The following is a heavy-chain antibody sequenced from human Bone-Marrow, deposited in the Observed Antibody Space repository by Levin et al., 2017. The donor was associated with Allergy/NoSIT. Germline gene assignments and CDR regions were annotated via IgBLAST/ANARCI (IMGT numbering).Heavy chain of an antibody. D-gene: IGHD3/OR15-3a*01. CDR2: IDNRGIS. V-gene: IGHV4-59*01. CDR3: VRVLIFDGFDI. J-gene: IGHJ3*02. Sequence: SQTLSLTCSVSGVSITTYYWTWIRQPLGKGLEWIGDIDNRGISTYSPSLESRATISLHTSESQFSLTLHSVSAADTAVYYCVRVLIFDGFDIWGRGTMVTVSS. CDR1: GVSITTYY.